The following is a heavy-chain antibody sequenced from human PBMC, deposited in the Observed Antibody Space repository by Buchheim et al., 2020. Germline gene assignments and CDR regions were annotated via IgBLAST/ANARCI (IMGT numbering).Heavy chain of an antibody. V-gene: IGHV4-34*01. D-gene: IGHD5-18*01. Sequence: QVQLQQWGAGLLKPSETLSLTCAVYGGSFSGYYWSWIRQPPGKGLEWIGEINHSGSTNYNPSLQSRVTISVDTSKNQFSLKLSSVTAADTAVYYCARAVAMVTVYYYGMDVWGQGTT. J-gene: IGHJ6*02. CDR2: INHSGST. CDR3: ARAVAMVTVYYYGMDV. CDR1: GGSFSGYY.